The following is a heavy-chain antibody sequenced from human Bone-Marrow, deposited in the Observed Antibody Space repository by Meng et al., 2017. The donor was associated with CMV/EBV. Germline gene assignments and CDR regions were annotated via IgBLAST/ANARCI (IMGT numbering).Heavy chain of an antibody. CDR1: GGSISSTTDY. CDR3: AKARGIRSSFDI. Sequence: SQTLSLTCTVSGGSISSTTDYWGWIRQPPGTGLEWIGTIYYSGSPYYRPSLESRVTISVDTSKNHFSLKLNSVTAADTALYFCAKARGIRSSFDIWGQGAMVTV. V-gene: IGHV4-39*07. J-gene: IGHJ3*02. D-gene: IGHD1-26*01. CDR2: IYYSGSP.